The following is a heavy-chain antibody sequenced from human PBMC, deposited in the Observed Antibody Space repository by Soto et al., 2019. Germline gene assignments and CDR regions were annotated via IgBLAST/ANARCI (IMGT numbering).Heavy chain of an antibody. CDR1: GGSISSYY. J-gene: IGHJ4*02. D-gene: IGHD3-10*01. CDR2: IYYSGST. Sequence: QVQLQESGPGLVKPSETVSLTCTVSGGSISSYYWSWIRQPPGKGLEWIGYIYYSGSTNYNPSLKSRVTISGDTSKNQFSLKLSSVTAADTAVYYCARYGDYYGSGSLDYCGQGTLVTVSS. V-gene: IGHV4-59*01. CDR3: ARYGDYYGSGSLDY.